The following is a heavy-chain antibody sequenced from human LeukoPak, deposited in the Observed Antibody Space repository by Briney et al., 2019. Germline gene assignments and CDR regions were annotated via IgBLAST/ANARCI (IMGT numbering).Heavy chain of an antibody. CDR1: GGSISSYC. CDR3: ARARNYDYVWGSYRSAFDI. CDR2: IYTSGST. Sequence: SETLSLTCTVSGGSISSYCWSWIRQPAGKGLEWIGRIYTSGSTNYNPSLKSRVTMSVDTSKDQFSLKLSSVTAADTAVYYCARARNYDYVWGSYRSAFDIWGQGTMVTVSS. D-gene: IGHD3-16*01. J-gene: IGHJ3*02. V-gene: IGHV4-4*07.